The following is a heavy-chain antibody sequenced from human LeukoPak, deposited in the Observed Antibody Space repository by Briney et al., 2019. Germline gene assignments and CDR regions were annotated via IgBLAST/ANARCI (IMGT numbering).Heavy chain of an antibody. Sequence: PGGSVRLSCAASGFTFSSYWMHWVRQAPGKGLVWVSRINSDGSSTSYADSVKGRFTISRDNAKNTLYLQMNSLRAEDTAVYYCAKTTVTTSVYFQHWGQGTLVTVSS. CDR3: AKTTVTTSVYFQH. J-gene: IGHJ1*01. CDR1: GFTFSSYW. V-gene: IGHV3-74*01. CDR2: INSDGSST. D-gene: IGHD4-17*01.